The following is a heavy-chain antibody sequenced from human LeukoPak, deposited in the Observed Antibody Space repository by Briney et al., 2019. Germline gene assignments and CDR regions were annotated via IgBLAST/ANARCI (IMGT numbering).Heavy chain of an antibody. CDR2: ISGSGGST. J-gene: IGHJ4*02. Sequence: RSGGSLRLSCAASGFTFSSYAMNWVRQAPGKGLEWVSAISGSGGSTFYADSVKGRFTISRDNSKNTLYLQMNSLRAEDTAVYYCAKDRSALIVAAGTTDYWGQGTLSPSPQ. V-gene: IGHV3-23*01. CDR1: GFTFSSYA. D-gene: IGHD6-13*01. CDR3: AKDRSALIVAAGTTDY.